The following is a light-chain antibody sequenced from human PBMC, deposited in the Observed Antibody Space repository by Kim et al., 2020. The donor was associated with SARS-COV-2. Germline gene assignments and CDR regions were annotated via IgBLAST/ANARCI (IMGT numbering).Light chain of an antibody. V-gene: IGLV3-1*01. CDR2: QDN. CDR3: QAWDSSTVV. J-gene: IGLJ2*01. CDR1: RVADKH. Sequence: VSPCQPASITCSGARVADKHSCGYQQTPGQSPVLVIYQDNKRPSGIPERFSGSNSGNTATLTISGTQAMDEADYYCQAWDSSTVVFGGGTQLTVL.